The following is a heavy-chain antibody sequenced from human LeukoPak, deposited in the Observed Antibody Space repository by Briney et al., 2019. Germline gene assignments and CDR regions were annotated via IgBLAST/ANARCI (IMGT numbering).Heavy chain of an antibody. V-gene: IGHV3-13*01. CDR2: IGTAGDT. CDR1: GFTFSSDG. Sequence: GGSLRLSCAASGFTFSSDGMHWVRQATGKGLEWVSAIGTAGDTYYPGSVKGRFTISRENAKNSLYLQMNSLRAGDTAVYYCARLYYDSSGYYFFDYWGQGTLVTVSS. D-gene: IGHD3-22*01. CDR3: ARLYYDSSGYYFFDY. J-gene: IGHJ4*02.